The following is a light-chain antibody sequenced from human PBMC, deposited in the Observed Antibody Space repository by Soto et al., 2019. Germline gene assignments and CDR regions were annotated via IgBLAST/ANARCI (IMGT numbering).Light chain of an antibody. CDR3: SSYTSSSTRV. V-gene: IGLV2-14*01. CDR2: EVS. Sequence: QSVLTQPASVSGSPGQSITISCTGTSSDVGGYNYVSWYQQQPGKAPKLMIYEVSTRASVVSNRFSGSKSGNTASLTISGLQAEDEADYYCSSYTSSSTRVFGSGTKVTVL. CDR1: SSDVGGYNY. J-gene: IGLJ1*01.